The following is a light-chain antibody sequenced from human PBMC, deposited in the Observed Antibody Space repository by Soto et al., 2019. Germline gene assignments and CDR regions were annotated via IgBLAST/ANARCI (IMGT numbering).Light chain of an antibody. CDR2: DTT. V-gene: IGLV7-46*01. Sequence: QAVVTQEPSLTVSPGGTVTLTCGSSDGPVTSNHYPYWYQQRPGQGPRTLIYDTTNRQSWAPARFSGSLVGVKAALTLSGAQPEDEADYYCLLAYSGGRVFGGGTKLTVL. CDR1: DGPVTSNHY. J-gene: IGLJ2*01. CDR3: LLAYSGGRV.